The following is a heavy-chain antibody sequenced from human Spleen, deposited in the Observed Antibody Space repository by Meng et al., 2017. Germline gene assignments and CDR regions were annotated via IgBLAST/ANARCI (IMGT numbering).Heavy chain of an antibody. CDR3: ALLGVVETTSLEDH. CDR2: IKHSGST. D-gene: IGHD2-21*02. J-gene: IGHJ4*02. Sequence: QVQLQESGPGLVKPSGILSLTCAVYGGSFSGYYWSWIRQPPGKGLEWIGEIKHSGSTKYNASLKSRVTISLDTYKNQFSLRMASMTAADTAVYYCALLGVVETTSLEDHWGQGTLVTVSS. V-gene: IGHV4-34*01. CDR1: GGSFSGYY.